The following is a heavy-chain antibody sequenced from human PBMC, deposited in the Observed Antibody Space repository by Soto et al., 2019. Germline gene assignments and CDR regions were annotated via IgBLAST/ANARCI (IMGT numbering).Heavy chain of an antibody. V-gene: IGHV3-74*01. CDR3: TTDLVVTAIPDNDY. J-gene: IGHJ4*02. CDR1: GFTFSSYW. D-gene: IGHD2-21*02. CDR2: MNSDGSSI. Sequence: GGSLRLSCAASGFTFSSYWMHWVRQAPGKGLVWVSRMNSDGSSITYADSVKGRFTISRDSAKNTMYLQVHSLRAEDTAVYYCTTDLVVTAIPDNDYWGQGTLVTVSS.